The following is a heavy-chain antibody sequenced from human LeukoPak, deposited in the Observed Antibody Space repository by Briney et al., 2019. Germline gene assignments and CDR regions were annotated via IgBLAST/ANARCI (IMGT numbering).Heavy chain of an antibody. CDR1: GYTFTGYY. Sequence: ASVKVSCKASGYTFTGYYMHWVRQAPGQGLEWMGWINPNSGGTNYAQKFQGWVTMTRDTSISTAYMELSRLRSDDTAVYYCARYPILEWLLPDYWGQGTLVTVSS. D-gene: IGHD3-3*01. J-gene: IGHJ4*02. CDR3: ARYPILEWLLPDY. V-gene: IGHV1-2*04. CDR2: INPNSGGT.